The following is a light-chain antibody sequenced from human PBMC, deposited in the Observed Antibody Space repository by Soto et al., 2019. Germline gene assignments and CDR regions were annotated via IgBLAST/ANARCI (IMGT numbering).Light chain of an antibody. CDR3: SSYTTSNTPFYV. CDR2: EVS. V-gene: IGLV2-14*01. Sequence: QSVLTQPASVSGSPGQSITISCTGTSSDTAGYNYVSWYQQHPGKAPKLMIYEVSNRPSGVSNRFSGSQSGNTASLTISGLQAEDEANYYCSSYTTSNTPFYVFGTGTKVTVL. CDR1: SSDTAGYNY. J-gene: IGLJ1*01.